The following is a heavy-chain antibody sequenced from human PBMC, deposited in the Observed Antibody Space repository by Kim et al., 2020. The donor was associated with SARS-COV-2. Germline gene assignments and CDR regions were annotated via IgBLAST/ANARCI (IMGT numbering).Heavy chain of an antibody. CDR3: ARDKPGGMDV. Sequence: GWSLRLSCAASGFDVNSHYINWVRQAPGKGLDWVSIIYRDDTTYFADSVKGRFTISRDKSNNTLYLQMNSLRAEDTAVYYCARDKPGGMDVWGQGTTVTV. CDR2: IYRDDTT. J-gene: IGHJ6*02. V-gene: IGHV3-53*01. CDR1: GFDVNSHY.